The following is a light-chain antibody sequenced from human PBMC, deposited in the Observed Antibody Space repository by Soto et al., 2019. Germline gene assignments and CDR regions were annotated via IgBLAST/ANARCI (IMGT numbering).Light chain of an antibody. CDR2: DVS. CDR3: SSYTSNSTPVL. CDR1: SSDIGDYNY. J-gene: IGLJ2*01. Sequence: QSALTQPASVSGSPGQSITISCTGTSSDIGDYNYVSWYRQHPGKAPNLMIYDVSNRPSGVSNRFSGSKSGNTASLTISGLQAEDEADYYCSSYTSNSTPVLFGGGTKLTVL. V-gene: IGLV2-14*01.